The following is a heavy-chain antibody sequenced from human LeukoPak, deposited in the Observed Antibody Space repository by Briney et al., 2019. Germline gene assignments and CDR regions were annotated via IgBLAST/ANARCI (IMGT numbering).Heavy chain of an antibody. J-gene: IGHJ4*02. CDR1: GFTFSSYA. Sequence: PGGSLRLSCAASGFTFSSYAMSWVRQAPGKGLEWVAVISYDGSNKYYADSVKGRFTISRGNSKNTLYLRMNSLRAEDTAVYYCARDDSVYRIAAAGTNYWGQGTLVTVSS. V-gene: IGHV3-30-3*01. CDR2: ISYDGSNK. CDR3: ARDDSVYRIAAAGTNY. D-gene: IGHD6-13*01.